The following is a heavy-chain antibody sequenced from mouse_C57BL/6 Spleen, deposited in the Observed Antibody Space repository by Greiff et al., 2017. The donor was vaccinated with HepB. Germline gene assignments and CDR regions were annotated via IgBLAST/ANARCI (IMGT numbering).Heavy chain of an antibody. J-gene: IGHJ2*01. Sequence: EVKLVESGGGLVKPGGSLKLSCAASGFTFSSYAMSWVRQTPEKRLEWVATISDGGSYTYYPDNVKGRFTISRDNAKNNLYLQMSHLKSEDTAMYYCARGGYYYGSSDSFDYWGQGTTLTVSS. D-gene: IGHD1-1*01. CDR3: ARGGYYYGSSDSFDY. CDR2: ISDGGSYT. V-gene: IGHV5-4*03. CDR1: GFTFSSYA.